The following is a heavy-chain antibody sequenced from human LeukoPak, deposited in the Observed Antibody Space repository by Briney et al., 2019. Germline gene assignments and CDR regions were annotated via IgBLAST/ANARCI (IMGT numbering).Heavy chain of an antibody. CDR1: GFSFSNYG. CDR3: AKDLSWLGLGY. D-gene: IGHD6-19*01. J-gene: IGHJ4*02. V-gene: IGHV3-23*01. Sequence: GGSLRLSCAASGFSFSNYGMNWVRQAPGKGLEWVSGIIGSGAMTYYADSVKGRFTISRDNSKNTVYLQMNSLRADDTAVCYCAKDLSWLGLGYWGQGTLVTVSS. CDR2: IIGSGAMT.